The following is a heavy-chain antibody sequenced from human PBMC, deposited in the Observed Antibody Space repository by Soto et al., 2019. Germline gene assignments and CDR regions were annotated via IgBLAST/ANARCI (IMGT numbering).Heavy chain of an antibody. V-gene: IGHV3-30*18. D-gene: IGHD3-3*01. J-gene: IGHJ3*02. CDR1: GFTFSSYG. CDR2: ISYDGSNK. Sequence: SLRLSCAASGFTFSSYGMHWVRQAPGKGLEWVAVISYDGSNKYYADSVKGRFTISRDNSKNTLYLQMNSLRAEDTAVYYCAKRYFDFWSGSSPPDDAFDIWGQGTMVTVSS. CDR3: AKRYFDFWSGSSPPDDAFDI.